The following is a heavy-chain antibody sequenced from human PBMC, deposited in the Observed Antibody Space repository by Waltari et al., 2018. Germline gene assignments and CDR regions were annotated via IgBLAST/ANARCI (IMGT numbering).Heavy chain of an antibody. J-gene: IGHJ4*02. CDR3: AKEGRIATFDY. D-gene: IGHD6-13*01. CDR2: LSGCGVST. Sequence: EVQLVESGGGLVQPGGSLRLSCAASGFTFSSYTMSWFRQAPGKGLEWVSALSGCGVSTYSADSVKGRFTISGDYSKNTLYLQLSSLGAEDTAVYYCAKEGRIATFDYWGQGTLVTVSS. CDR1: GFTFSSYT. V-gene: IGHV3-23*04.